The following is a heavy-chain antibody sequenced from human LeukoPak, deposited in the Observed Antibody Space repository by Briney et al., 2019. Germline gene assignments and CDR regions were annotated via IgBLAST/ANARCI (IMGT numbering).Heavy chain of an antibody. CDR1: GGSISSGGYY. D-gene: IGHD3-10*01. J-gene: IGHJ2*01. V-gene: IGHV4-30-2*02. CDR3: ARNGGLYWYFDL. Sequence: SETLSLTCTVSGGSISSGGYYWSWIRQPPGKGLEWIGYIYHSGSTYYNPSLKSRVTISVDRSKEQFSLKLRSVTAADTAVYYCARNGGLYWYFDLWGRGTLVTVSS. CDR2: IYHSGST.